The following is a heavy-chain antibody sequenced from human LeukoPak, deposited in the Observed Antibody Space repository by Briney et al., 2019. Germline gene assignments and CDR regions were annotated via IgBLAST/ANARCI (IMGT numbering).Heavy chain of an antibody. CDR1: GDSVTTVSSY. V-gene: IGHV4-39*01. J-gene: IGHJ6*02. CDR2: IYSYGTT. CDR3: ARGRDQQVIGNYFGLDV. D-gene: IGHD2-2*01. Sequence: SETLSLTCTVSGDSVTTVSSYWGWIRQPPGKGLEWIGSIYSYGTTHYNPSLKSRVTLSVDKSKNQFTLKLSSVTAADTAVYFCARGRDQQVIGNYFGLDVWGQGTTVSVSS.